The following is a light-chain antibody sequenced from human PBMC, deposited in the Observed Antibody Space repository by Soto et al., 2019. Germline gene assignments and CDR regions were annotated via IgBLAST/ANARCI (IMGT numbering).Light chain of an antibody. CDR1: QGISSY. CDR3: QQYNSYSQT. Sequence: ALRITQSPSSLSASTRARVTITCRARQGISSYLAWYQQKTEKAPKLLIYDASSLESGVPSRFSGSGSGTELTLNISSLQPDDGETYDCQQYNSYSQTFGQGTKGDIK. CDR2: DAS. J-gene: IGKJ1*01. V-gene: IGKV1-8*01.